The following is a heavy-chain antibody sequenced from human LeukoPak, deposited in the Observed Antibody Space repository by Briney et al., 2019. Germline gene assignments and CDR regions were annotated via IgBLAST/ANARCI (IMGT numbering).Heavy chain of an antibody. CDR3: AREPPYCSGGSCSDGSFDY. CDR1: GYTFTGYY. D-gene: IGHD2-15*01. V-gene: IGHV1-18*04. CDR2: ISAYNGNT. Sequence: ASVKVSCKASGYTFTGYYMHWVRQAPGQGLEWMGWISAYNGNTNYAQKLQGRVTMTTDASTSTAYMELRSLRSDDTAVYYCAREPPYCSGGSCSDGSFDYWGQGTLVTVSS. J-gene: IGHJ4*02.